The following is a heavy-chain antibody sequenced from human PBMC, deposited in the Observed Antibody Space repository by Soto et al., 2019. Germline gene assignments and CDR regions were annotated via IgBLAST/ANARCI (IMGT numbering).Heavy chain of an antibody. CDR2: VFYSGSA. CDR1: GGPISDFY. V-gene: IGHV4-59*01. J-gene: IGHJ4*02. D-gene: IGHD5-18*01. Sequence: SETLSLTCIVSGGPISDFYCSWIRQPPWKGLEWIGYVFYSGSAKYNPSLKSRVTISVDTAMNQFSLKLRSVTATDTAVYYCARMKSGYTYGSILDFSGQGIHVTLSS. CDR3: ARMKSGYTYGSILDF.